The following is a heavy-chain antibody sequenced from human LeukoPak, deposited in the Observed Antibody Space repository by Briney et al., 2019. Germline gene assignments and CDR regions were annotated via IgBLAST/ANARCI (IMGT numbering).Heavy chain of an antibody. D-gene: IGHD5-12*01. CDR3: ASRQYSGYEDFLDY. V-gene: IGHV4-59*01. Sequence: SETLSLTCTVSGGSISSYYWSWIRQPPGKGLEWIGYIYYSGSTNYNPSLKSRVTISVDTSKNQFSLKLSSVTAADTAVYYCASRQYSGYEDFLDYWGQGTLVTVSS. CDR2: IYYSGST. J-gene: IGHJ4*02. CDR1: GGSISSYY.